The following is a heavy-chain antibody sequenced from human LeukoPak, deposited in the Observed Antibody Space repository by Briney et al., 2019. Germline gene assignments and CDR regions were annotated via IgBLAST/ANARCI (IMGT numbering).Heavy chain of an antibody. CDR1: GFTFSNAW. CDR2: ISSSSSTI. Sequence: GGSLRLSCAASGFTFSNAWMSWVRQAPGKGLEWVSYISSSSSTIYYADSVKGRFTISRDNAKNSLYLQMNSLRAEDTAVYYCARDGVYGDYVGNWFDPWGQGTLVTVSS. D-gene: IGHD4-17*01. V-gene: IGHV3-48*01. J-gene: IGHJ5*02. CDR3: ARDGVYGDYVGNWFDP.